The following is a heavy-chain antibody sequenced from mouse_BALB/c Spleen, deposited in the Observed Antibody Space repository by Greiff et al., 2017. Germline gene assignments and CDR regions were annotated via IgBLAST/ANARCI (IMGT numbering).Heavy chain of an antibody. CDR1: SYTFTDYA. Sequence: VQLQQSGPELVRPGVSVKISCKGSSYTFTDYAMHWVKQSHAKSLEWIGVISTYYGNTNYNQKFKGKATMTVDKSSSTAYMELARLTSEDSAVYYWARGGSSYVDAMDYWGQGTSVTVSS. CDR3: ARGGSSYVDAMDY. V-gene: IGHV1-67*01. J-gene: IGHJ4*01. D-gene: IGHD1-1*01. CDR2: ISTYYGNT.